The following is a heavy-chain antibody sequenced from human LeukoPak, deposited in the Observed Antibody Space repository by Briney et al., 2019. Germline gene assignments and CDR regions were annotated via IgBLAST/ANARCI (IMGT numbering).Heavy chain of an antibody. J-gene: IGHJ5*02. Sequence: PGGSLRLSCAASGFTFSSYTMTWVRQAPGKGLEWVSGISGSSGSTYYADSVKGRFTISRDNSKNTLYLQMNSLRAEDTAVYYCAKLVAGDWFDPWGQGTLVTVSS. CDR2: ISGSSGST. CDR1: GFTFSSYT. CDR3: AKLVAGDWFDP. V-gene: IGHV3-23*01. D-gene: IGHD2-15*01.